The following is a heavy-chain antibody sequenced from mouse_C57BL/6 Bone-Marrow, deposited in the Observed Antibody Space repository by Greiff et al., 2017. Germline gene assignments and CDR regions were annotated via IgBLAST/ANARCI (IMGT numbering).Heavy chain of an antibody. V-gene: IGHV2-2*01. CDR1: GFSLTSYG. D-gene: IGHD1-1*01. Sequence: QVQLKESGPGLVQPSQSLSITCTVSGFSLTSYGVHWVRQSPGKGLEWLGVIWSGGSTDYNAAFISRLSISKDNSKSQVFFKMNSLQADDTAIYXCARAYYGSSSWYFDVWGTGNTVTVSS. J-gene: IGHJ1*03. CDR3: ARAYYGSSSWYFDV. CDR2: IWSGGST.